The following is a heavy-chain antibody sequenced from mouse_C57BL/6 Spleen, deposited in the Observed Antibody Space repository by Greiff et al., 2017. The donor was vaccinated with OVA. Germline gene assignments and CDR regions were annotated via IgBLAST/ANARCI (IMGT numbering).Heavy chain of an antibody. CDR3: ARNYDYAMDY. CDR2: INPNNGGT. CDR1: GYTFTDYY. J-gene: IGHJ4*01. Sequence: VQLQQSGPELVKPGASVKISCKASGYTFTDYYMNWVKQSHGKSLEWIGDINPNNGGTSYNQTFKGKATLTVDKSSSTAYMELRSLTSEDSAVYYCARNYDYAMDYWGQGTSVTVSS. D-gene: IGHD1-1*01. V-gene: IGHV1-26*01.